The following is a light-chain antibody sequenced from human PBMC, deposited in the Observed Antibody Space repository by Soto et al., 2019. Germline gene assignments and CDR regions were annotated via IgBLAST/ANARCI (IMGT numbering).Light chain of an antibody. CDR3: SSYTSSITLI. CDR1: SSDVGVYNY. CDR2: DVT. J-gene: IGLJ7*02. V-gene: IGLV2-14*01. Sequence: QSALTQPASVSGSPGQSITISCTGTSSDVGVYNYVSWYQQHPGKAPKLVIYDVTNRPSGVSDRFSGSKSGNTASLTISGLQAEDEADYYCSSYTSSITLIFGGGTQLTAL.